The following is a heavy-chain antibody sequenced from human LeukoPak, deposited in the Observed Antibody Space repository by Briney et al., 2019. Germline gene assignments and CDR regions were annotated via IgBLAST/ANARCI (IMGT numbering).Heavy chain of an antibody. V-gene: IGHV4-34*01. Sequence: SETQSLTCAVYGGSFSGYYWSWIRQPPGKGLEWIGEINHSGSTNYNPSLKSRVTISVDTSKNQFSLKLSSVTAADTAVYYCARDSRGGGPDFDYWGQGVLVTVSS. D-gene: IGHD2-15*01. CDR3: ARDSRGGGPDFDY. CDR2: INHSGST. J-gene: IGHJ4*02. CDR1: GGSFSGYY.